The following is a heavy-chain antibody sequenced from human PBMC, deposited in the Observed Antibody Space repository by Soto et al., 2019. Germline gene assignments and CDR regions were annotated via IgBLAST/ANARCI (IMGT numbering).Heavy chain of an antibody. D-gene: IGHD3-16*01. CDR3: PRDMYKSSAYTFRAVSH. CDR2: ISYDGFNK. Sequence: QVQLVESGGGVVQPGRSLRLSCEASGFTFSNFALYWVRQAPGKGLEWVAVISYDGFNKYYAESVKGRFTISRDDSQNTVLLQMGGLRLEDTSLYYCPRDMYKSSAYTFRAVSHWGQGYVVTGSS. V-gene: IGHV3-30*14. J-gene: IGHJ4*02. CDR1: GFTFSNFA.